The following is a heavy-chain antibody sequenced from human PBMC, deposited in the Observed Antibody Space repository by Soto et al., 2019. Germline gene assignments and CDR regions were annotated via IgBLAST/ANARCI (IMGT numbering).Heavy chain of an antibody. V-gene: IGHV1-69*08. D-gene: IGHD3-22*01. CDR3: ARGRRDSDSNGYYNYFDY. CDR2: IIPILNSV. CDR1: GGTFSTYT. Sequence: SVKVSCKGSGGTFSTYTISWVRQAPGQGLEWMGRIIPILNSVNYAQNFQGRVTITADKTTSTDYMELSSMRSEDKAVYYCARGRRDSDSNGYYNYFDYCGQGYLVTVSS. J-gene: IGHJ4*02.